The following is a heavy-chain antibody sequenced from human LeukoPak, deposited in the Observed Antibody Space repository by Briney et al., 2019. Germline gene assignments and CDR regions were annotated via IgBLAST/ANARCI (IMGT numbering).Heavy chain of an antibody. CDR2: VYYTESA. Sequence: SETLSLTCTVSGGSVTTHYWSWIRQSPGKGLEWIGYVYYTESANYNPSLKSRATISVDTSRNQFSLQPSYVTAADTAVYYCARGTLAYYFESWGQGTLVTVSS. CDR3: ARGTLAYYFES. D-gene: IGHD3-3*02. V-gene: IGHV4-59*02. CDR1: GGSVTTHY. J-gene: IGHJ4*02.